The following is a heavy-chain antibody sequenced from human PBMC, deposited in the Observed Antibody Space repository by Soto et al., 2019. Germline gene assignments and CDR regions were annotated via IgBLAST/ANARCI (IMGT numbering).Heavy chain of an antibody. V-gene: IGHV3-7*01. CDR3: MRDVISGTA. D-gene: IGHD1-7*01. J-gene: IGHJ4*02. Sequence: EGQLVESGGGLVQPGGSLRLSCAASGFTFSNSWMTWVRQAPGKGLEWVANIKPDGSDKYYVDSVKGRFTISRDNAANSLYLQMNNLRVEDTALYHCMRDVISGTAWGQGALVTVSS. CDR1: GFTFSNSW. CDR2: IKPDGSDK.